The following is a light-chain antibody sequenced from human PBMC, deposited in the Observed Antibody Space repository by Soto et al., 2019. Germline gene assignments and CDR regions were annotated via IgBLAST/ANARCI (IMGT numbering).Light chain of an antibody. CDR2: GAS. J-gene: IGKJ1*01. CDR1: QSFSTN. Sequence: EIVMTQSPATLSVSPGERATLSCRASQSFSTNLAWYQQKPGQAPRLLIYGASTRATGIPARFSGSGSGTEFTLTISSLQSEDFAVYYCQQYNNWPPTFVPVTQV. V-gene: IGKV3-15*01. CDR3: QQYNNWPPT.